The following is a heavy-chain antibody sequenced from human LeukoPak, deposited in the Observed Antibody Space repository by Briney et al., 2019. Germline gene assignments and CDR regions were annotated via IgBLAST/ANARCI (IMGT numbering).Heavy chain of an antibody. J-gene: IGHJ6*04. V-gene: IGHV4-34*01. Sequence: PETLSLTCAVYGGSFSGYYWGWIRQPPGKGLEWIGEINHSGSTNYNPSLKSRVTISVDTSKNQFSLKLSSVTAADTAVYYCARGRIVVVPAAISLMDVWGKGTTVTVSS. CDR2: INHSGST. CDR3: ARGRIVVVPAAISLMDV. D-gene: IGHD2-2*01. CDR1: GGSFSGYY.